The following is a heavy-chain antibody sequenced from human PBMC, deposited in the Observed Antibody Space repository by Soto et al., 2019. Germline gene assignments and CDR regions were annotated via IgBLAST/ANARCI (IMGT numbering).Heavy chain of an antibody. CDR3: AKDMAARPSGYFQH. CDR2: ISWDGGST. CDR1: GFTFDDYT. D-gene: IGHD6-6*01. Sequence: EVQLVESGGVVVQPGGSLRLSCAASGFTFDDYTMHWVRQAPGKGLEWVSLISWDGGSTYYADSVKGRFTISRDNSKNSLYLQMNSLRTEDTALHYCAKDMAARPSGYFQHWGQGTLVTVSS. V-gene: IGHV3-43*01. J-gene: IGHJ1*01.